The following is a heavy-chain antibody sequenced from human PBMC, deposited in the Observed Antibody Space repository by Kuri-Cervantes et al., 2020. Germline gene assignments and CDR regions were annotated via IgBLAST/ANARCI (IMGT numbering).Heavy chain of an antibody. CDR1: GFTFSSYA. CDR3: ARDDNWGFDY. D-gene: IGHD1-1*01. V-gene: IGHV3-23*01. J-gene: IGHJ4*02. Sequence: GESLKISCAASGFTFSSYAMSWVRQAPGKGLEWVSAISGSGGSTYYADSVKGRFTISRDNAKNSLYLQMNSLSDEDTAVYYCARDDNWGFDYWGQGTPVTVSS. CDR2: ISGSGGST.